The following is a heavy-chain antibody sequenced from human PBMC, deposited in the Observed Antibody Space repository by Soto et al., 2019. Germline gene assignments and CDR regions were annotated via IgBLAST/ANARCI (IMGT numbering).Heavy chain of an antibody. D-gene: IGHD6-19*01. CDR3: AREGGSIGGWFGRKFDS. V-gene: IGHV3-23*01. Sequence: GGSLRLSCTASGFSFSTHAMSWVRQAPGKGLEWVSSISSGGTTTFYAASVEGRFTISRDKSKSTLYLQMNSLRAEDTAVYYCAREGGSIGGWFGRKFDSWGQGTQVTVSS. J-gene: IGHJ4*02. CDR2: ISSGGTTT. CDR1: GFSFSTHA.